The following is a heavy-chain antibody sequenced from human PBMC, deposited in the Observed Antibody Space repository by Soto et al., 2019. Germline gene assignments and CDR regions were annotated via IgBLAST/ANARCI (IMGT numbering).Heavy chain of an antibody. CDR1: GFTFSTHA. Sequence: GGSLILSCVASGFTFSTHAMSWVRQAPGKGLEWVSTFSGSGGNIYYAESVKGRLTISRDDSKNTLYLHMNSLRVEDTAVYYCAKDPPWTVGPLAMDVWGQGTTVTVSS. J-gene: IGHJ6*02. D-gene: IGHD3-3*01. V-gene: IGHV3-23*01. CDR3: AKDPPWTVGPLAMDV. CDR2: FSGSGGNI.